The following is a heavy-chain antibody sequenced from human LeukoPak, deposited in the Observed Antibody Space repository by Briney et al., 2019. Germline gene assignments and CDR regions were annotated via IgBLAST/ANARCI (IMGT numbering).Heavy chain of an antibody. CDR2: IYYSGST. V-gene: IGHV4-39*01. Sequence: PSETLSHTCTVSGGSISSSSYYWGWIRQPPGKGLEWIGSIYYSGSTYYNPSLKSRVTISVDTSKNQFSLKLSSVTAADTAVYYCARNSRVTMVRGVPKRGWVDPWGQGTLVTVSS. D-gene: IGHD3-10*01. J-gene: IGHJ5*02. CDR1: GGSISSSSYY. CDR3: ARNSRVTMVRGVPKRGWVDP.